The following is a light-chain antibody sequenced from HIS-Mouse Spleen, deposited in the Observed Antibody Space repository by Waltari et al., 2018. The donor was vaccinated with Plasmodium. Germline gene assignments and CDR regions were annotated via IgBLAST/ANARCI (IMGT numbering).Light chain of an antibody. CDR3: YSTDSSGNHRV. V-gene: IGLV3-10*01. Sequence: SYALTQPPSVSVSPVQTARITCSGDAFPKKYAYWYQQKSGPAPVLVIYEDSKRPSGIPERFSGSSSGTMATLTISGAQVEDEADYYCYSTDSSGNHRVFGGGTKLTVL. CDR2: EDS. J-gene: IGLJ3*02. CDR1: AFPKKY.